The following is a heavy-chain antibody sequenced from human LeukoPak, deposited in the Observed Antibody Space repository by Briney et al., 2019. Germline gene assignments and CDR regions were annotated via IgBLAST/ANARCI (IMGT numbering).Heavy chain of an antibody. Sequence: GASVKVSCKASGYTFTSLGFSWVRQAPGQGLEWMGWINVYIGNTNYAQKLQGRVTMTTDTSTSTAYMELRSLRSDDTAVYYCARDDYYDSTSYYKFWGQGTLVTVSS. CDR3: ARDDYYDSTSYYKF. J-gene: IGHJ4*02. D-gene: IGHD3-22*01. V-gene: IGHV1-18*01. CDR2: INVYIGNT. CDR1: GYTFTSLG.